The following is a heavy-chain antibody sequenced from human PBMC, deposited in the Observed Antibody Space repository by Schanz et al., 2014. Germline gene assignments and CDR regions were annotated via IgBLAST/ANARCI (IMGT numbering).Heavy chain of an antibody. V-gene: IGHV3-48*01. Sequence: EVHLVESGGGLVQPGGSLRLSCAASGITFSSHSFNWVRQAPGKGLEWISYITYNGGTIYYADSVRGRFTMSRDNSKNTVHLQMSSLRVEDTAVYYCARVDSSGYFFDNWGQGTLVTVSS. CDR1: GITFSSHS. D-gene: IGHD3-22*01. CDR2: ITYNGGTI. CDR3: ARVDSSGYFFDN. J-gene: IGHJ4*02.